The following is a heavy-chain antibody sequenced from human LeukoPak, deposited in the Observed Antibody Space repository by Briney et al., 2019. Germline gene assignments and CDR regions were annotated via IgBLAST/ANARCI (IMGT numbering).Heavy chain of an antibody. Sequence: SVNLSCEPSVYTLTEYYTHWVRQAPGQGLEWMVWISPNSGGTNYTQTFQGRVTMTTDTSISTAYMEVSRLRPDDTAVYYCARVRIGQQLDKYYYYAMDVWGQGTTVTVSS. J-gene: IGHJ6*02. CDR2: ISPNSGGT. V-gene: IGHV1-2*02. CDR3: ARVRIGQQLDKYYYYAMDV. CDR1: VYTLTEYY. D-gene: IGHD6-13*01.